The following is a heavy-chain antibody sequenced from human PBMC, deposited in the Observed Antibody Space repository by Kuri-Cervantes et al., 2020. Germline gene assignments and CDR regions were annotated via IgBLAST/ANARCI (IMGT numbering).Heavy chain of an antibody. CDR3: ARDQQRPGCSSTRCNPVFDP. V-gene: IGHV1-46*01. D-gene: IGHD2-2*01. Sequence: ASVKVSCKASGYTFTSYYMHWVRQAPGQGLEWMGIINPSGGSTSYAQKFQGRVTMTRDTSTSTVYMELSSLRSEDTAVYYCARDQQRPGCSSTRCNPVFDPWGQGTLVTVSS. CDR1: GYTFTSYY. J-gene: IGHJ5*02. CDR2: INPSGGST.